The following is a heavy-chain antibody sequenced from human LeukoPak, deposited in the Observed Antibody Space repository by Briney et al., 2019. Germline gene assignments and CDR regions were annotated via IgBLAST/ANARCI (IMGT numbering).Heavy chain of an antibody. CDR3: ARGGHGYNFRFSAFDI. J-gene: IGHJ3*02. Sequence: GSLRLSCAASDIIVSSNYMTWVRQAPGKGLEWVSVIYNDGSTYYSDSIKGRFTISRDNSKNTLYLQMNSLRAEDTAVYYCARGGHGYNFRFSAFDIWGHGTLVSVSS. V-gene: IGHV3-53*01. D-gene: IGHD5-24*01. CDR1: DIIVSSNY. CDR2: IYNDGST.